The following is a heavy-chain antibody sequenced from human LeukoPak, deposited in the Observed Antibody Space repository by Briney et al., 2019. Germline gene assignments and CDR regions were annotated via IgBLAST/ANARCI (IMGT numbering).Heavy chain of an antibody. CDR2: VYSSGST. Sequence: SETLSLTCTVSGGSIRSNNDYWGWIRQPPGKGLEWIGSVYSSGSTYYNPSLKSRVTISVDTSKNQFSLKLSSVTAADTAVYYCARRPASYCTNGVCYFFDYWGQGTLVTVSS. J-gene: IGHJ4*02. CDR3: ARRPASYCTNGVCYFFDY. D-gene: IGHD2-8*01. V-gene: IGHV4-39*01. CDR1: GGSIRSNNDY.